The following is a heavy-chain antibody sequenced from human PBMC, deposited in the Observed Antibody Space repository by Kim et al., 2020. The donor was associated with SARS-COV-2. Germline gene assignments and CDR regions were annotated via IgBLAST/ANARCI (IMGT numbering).Heavy chain of an antibody. D-gene: IGHD3-22*01. CDR1: GYSFTSYW. J-gene: IGHJ4*02. CDR2: IDPSDSYT. CDR3: AIDDGSGYYDY. Sequence: GESLKISCEGSGYSFTSYWITWVRQMPGKGLEWMGRIDPSDSYTNYSPSFQGHVTISADKSISTAYLQWSSLKASDTAMYYCAIDDGSGYYDYWGQGTLVTVSS. V-gene: IGHV5-10-1*01.